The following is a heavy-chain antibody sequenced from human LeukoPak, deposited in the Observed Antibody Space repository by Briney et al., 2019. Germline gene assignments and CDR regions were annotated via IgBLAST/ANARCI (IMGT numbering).Heavy chain of an antibody. V-gene: IGHV4-34*01. Sequence: SSETLSLTCTVSGGSISSYYWSWIRQPPGKGLEWIGEINHSGSTNYNPSLKSRVTISVDTSKNQFSLKLSSVTAADTAVYYCARGPRRPSRPFDYWGQGTLVTVSS. J-gene: IGHJ4*02. D-gene: IGHD6-25*01. CDR2: INHSGST. CDR1: GGSISSYY. CDR3: ARGPRRPSRPFDY.